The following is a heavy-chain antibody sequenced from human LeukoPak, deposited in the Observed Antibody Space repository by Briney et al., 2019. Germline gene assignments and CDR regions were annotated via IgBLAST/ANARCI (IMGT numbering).Heavy chain of an antibody. D-gene: IGHD3-22*01. CDR1: GFTFSSYS. Sequence: GGSLRLSCAASGFTFSSYSMNWVRQAPGKGLEWVSYISSSSSTIYYADSVKGRFTISRDNGKNSLYLQMNSLRAEDTAVYYCARVYYYDSSGYYRSPDAFDIWGQGTMVTVSS. CDR3: ARVYYYDSSGYYRSPDAFDI. V-gene: IGHV3-48*01. CDR2: ISSSSSTI. J-gene: IGHJ3*02.